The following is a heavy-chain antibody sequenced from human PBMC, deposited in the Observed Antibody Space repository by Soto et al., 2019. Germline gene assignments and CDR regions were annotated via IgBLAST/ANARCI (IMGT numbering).Heavy chain of an antibody. CDR2: IYATGST. D-gene: IGHD4-17*01. CDR3: VRDGSKTLRDCFDP. V-gene: IGHV4-4*07. J-gene: IGHJ5*02. Sequence: SETLSLTCTVSGGSISSYYWNWIRQPAGKGLEWMGRIYATGSTDYNPSLRSRIVMSVDVSKKYFSLRLSSVTAADTGVYFCVRDGSKTLRDCFDPWGPGILVTVSS. CDR1: GGSISSYY.